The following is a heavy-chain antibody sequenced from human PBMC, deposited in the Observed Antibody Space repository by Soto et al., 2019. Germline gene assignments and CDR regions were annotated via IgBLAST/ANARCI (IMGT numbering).Heavy chain of an antibody. V-gene: IGHV1-46*01. CDR1: GYTFTSYY. CDR3: ALKAGPPNCDSTTCYAPFDY. Sequence: ASVKVSCKASGYTFTSYYMHWVRQAPGQGLEWMGIINPSGGSTSYAQKFQGRVTMTRDTSTSTVYMELSSLRSEDTAVYYCALKAGPPNCDSTTCYAPFDYWGQGSLVTVSS. CDR2: INPSGGST. J-gene: IGHJ4*02. D-gene: IGHD2-2*01.